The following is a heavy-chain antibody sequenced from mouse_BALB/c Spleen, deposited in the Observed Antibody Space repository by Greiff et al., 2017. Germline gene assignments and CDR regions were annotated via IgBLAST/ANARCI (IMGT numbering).Heavy chain of an antibody. CDR1: GFTFSSYG. CDR2: INSNGGST. V-gene: IGHV5-6-3*01. J-gene: IGHJ4*01. CDR3: ARGPSYYAMDY. Sequence: EVKLVESGGGLVQPGGSLKLSCAASGFTFSSYGMSWVRQTPDKRLELVATINSNGGSTYYPDSVKGRFTISRDNAKNTLYLQMSSLKSEDTAMYYCARGPSYYAMDYWGQGTSVTVSS.